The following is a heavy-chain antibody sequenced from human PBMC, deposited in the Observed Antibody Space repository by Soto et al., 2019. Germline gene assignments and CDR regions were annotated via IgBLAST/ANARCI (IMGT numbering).Heavy chain of an antibody. V-gene: IGHV1-18*01. D-gene: IGHD2-8*01. CDR1: GYTFTSYG. CDR2: ISAYNGKT. CDR3: ARDALFHIGYCTNGVCYGRWYYFDY. Sequence: ASVKVSCKASGYTFTSYGISWVRQAPGQGLEWMGWISAYNGKTNYAQKIQGRVTMTTDTSTSTAYMELRSLRSDDTAVYYCARDALFHIGYCTNGVCYGRWYYFDYWGQGTLVTVSS. J-gene: IGHJ4*02.